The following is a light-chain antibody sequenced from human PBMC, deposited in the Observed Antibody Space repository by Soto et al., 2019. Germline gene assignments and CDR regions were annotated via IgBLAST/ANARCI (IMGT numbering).Light chain of an antibody. CDR2: DAS. CDR1: QTISGW. J-gene: IGKJ1*01. V-gene: IGKV1-5*01. CDR3: LQYNFCYRT. Sequence: EIRMNQSLGTVSGSRKETVTXTCRASQTISGWLAWYQQRPGKAPNLLIFDASTLESGVPSRFSGRGSGTTFTLTISSLQSDDFAPYYCLQYNFCYRTFAQGTKV.